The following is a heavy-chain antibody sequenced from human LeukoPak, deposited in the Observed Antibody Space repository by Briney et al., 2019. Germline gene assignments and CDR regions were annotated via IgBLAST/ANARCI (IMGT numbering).Heavy chain of an antibody. V-gene: IGHV3-48*04. J-gene: IGHJ6*03. Sequence: GGSLRLSCAASGFTFSSYSMNWVRQAPGKGLEWVSYIGSSSSTIYYADSVKGRFTISRDNAKNSLYLQMNSLRAEDTAVYYCARGKIYYYYMDVWGKGTTITVSS. CDR1: GFTFSSYS. CDR3: ARGKIYYYYMDV. CDR2: IGSSSSTI.